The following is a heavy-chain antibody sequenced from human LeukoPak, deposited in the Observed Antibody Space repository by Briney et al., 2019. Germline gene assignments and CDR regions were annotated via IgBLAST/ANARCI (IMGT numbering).Heavy chain of an antibody. Sequence: SETLSLTCTASGGSISSYYWSWIRQPPGKGLEGIGYIYYSGSTNYNPSLKSRVTISVDTSKNQFSLKLSSVTAADTAVYYCAREYYYDSSGYGGLDAFDIWGQGTMVTVSS. V-gene: IGHV4-59*12. CDR3: AREYYYDSSGYGGLDAFDI. CDR1: GGSISSYY. J-gene: IGHJ3*02. CDR2: IYYSGST. D-gene: IGHD3-22*01.